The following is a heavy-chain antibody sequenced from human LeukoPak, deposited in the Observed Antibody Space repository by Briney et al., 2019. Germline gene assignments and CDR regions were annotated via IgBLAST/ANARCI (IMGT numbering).Heavy chain of an antibody. D-gene: IGHD3-22*01. CDR1: GYTFTGYY. J-gene: IGHJ4*02. CDR2: INPNSGGT. V-gene: IGHV1-2*02. CDR3: ARAGRITMIVVANDY. Sequence: ASVKVSCKASGYTFTGYYMHWVRQAPGQGLEWMGWINPNSGGTNYAQKFQGRVTMTRDTSISTAYMELSRLRSDDTAVYYCARAGRITMIVVANDYWGQGTLVTVSS.